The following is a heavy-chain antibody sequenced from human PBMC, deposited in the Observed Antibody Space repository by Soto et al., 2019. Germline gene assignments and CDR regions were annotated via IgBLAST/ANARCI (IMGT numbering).Heavy chain of an antibody. CDR3: ARVGYDSSGTPFDY. CDR1: GFTFSSYA. V-gene: IGHV3-30-3*01. CDR2: ISYDGSNK. D-gene: IGHD3-22*01. J-gene: IGHJ4*02. Sequence: GGSLRLSCAASGFTFSSYAMHWVRQAPGKGLEWVAVISYDGSNKYYADSVKGRFTISRDNSKNTLYLQMNSLRAEDTAVYYWARVGYDSSGTPFDYWGKGTLVTVSS.